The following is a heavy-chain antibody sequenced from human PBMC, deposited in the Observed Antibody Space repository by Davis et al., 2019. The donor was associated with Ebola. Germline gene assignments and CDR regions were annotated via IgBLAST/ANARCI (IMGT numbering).Heavy chain of an antibody. CDR2: ISYDGSNK. J-gene: IGHJ4*02. V-gene: IGHV3-30*03. CDR3: ARGIGRFTGYSSGWYMFY. D-gene: IGHD6-19*01. CDR1: GFTFSSYG. Sequence: GESLKISCAASGFTFSSYGMHWVRQAPGKGLEWVAVISYDGSNKYYADSVKGRFTISRDNSKNTLYLQMNSLRAEDTAVYYCARGIGRFTGYSSGWYMFYWGQGTLVTVSS.